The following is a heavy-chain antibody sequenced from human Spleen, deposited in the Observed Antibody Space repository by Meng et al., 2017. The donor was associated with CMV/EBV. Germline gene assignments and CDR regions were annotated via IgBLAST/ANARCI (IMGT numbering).Heavy chain of an antibody. CDR2: ITHDGSEI. J-gene: IGHJ4*02. CDR1: VFNFNRYW. V-gene: IGHV3-7*01. CDR3: VRDDSTGYYYFDY. Sequence: GDSLKISCAVSVFNFNRYWMSWVRQAPGKGLERVANITHDGSEIYYADSVKGRFTISRDNAKNSLYLQMSSLRAEDTAVFYCVRDDSTGYYYFDYWGQGTLVTVSS. D-gene: IGHD3-22*01.